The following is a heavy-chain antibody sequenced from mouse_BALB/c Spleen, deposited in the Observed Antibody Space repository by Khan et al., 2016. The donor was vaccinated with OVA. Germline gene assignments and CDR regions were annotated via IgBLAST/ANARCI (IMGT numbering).Heavy chain of an antibody. D-gene: IGHD4-1*01. CDR1: GFTFSPYS. J-gene: IGHJ3*01. Sequence: EVQLQESGGDLVKSGGSLKLSCAASGFTFSPYSMSWVRQTPDKRLEWVATISSDGDYTYYPDSVKGRFNISRDNAKNTLYLQMSSLKSEDTAIYYCATYLTGSFAYWGQGTLVTVSA. CDR3: ATYLTGSFAY. V-gene: IGHV5-6*01. CDR2: ISSDGDYT.